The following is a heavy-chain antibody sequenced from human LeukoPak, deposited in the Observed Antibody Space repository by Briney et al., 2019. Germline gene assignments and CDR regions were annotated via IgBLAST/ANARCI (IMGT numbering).Heavy chain of an antibody. V-gene: IGHV3-23*01. Sequence: GGSLRLSCAASGFTFSSYAMSWVRQAPGKGLEWVSAISGSGGSTYYADSVKGRFTISRDNSKNTLYLQMNSLRAEDTAVYYCAKDIVVVPAATRYFDYWGQGTLVTVS. CDR2: ISGSGGST. CDR3: AKDIVVVPAATRYFDY. J-gene: IGHJ4*02. D-gene: IGHD2-2*01. CDR1: GFTFSSYA.